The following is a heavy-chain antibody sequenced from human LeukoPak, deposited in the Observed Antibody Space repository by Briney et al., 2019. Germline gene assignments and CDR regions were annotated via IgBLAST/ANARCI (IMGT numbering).Heavy chain of an antibody. D-gene: IGHD3-10*01. Sequence: PSETLSLTCTVSGGSISSGGYYWSWIRQHPGKGLEWIGYMYYSGSTYYNPSLKSRVTISVDTSKNQFSLKLSSVTAADTAVYYCAVAGKYGSGILDYWGQGTLVTVSS. CDR1: GGSISSGGYY. J-gene: IGHJ4*02. CDR3: AVAGKYGSGILDY. V-gene: IGHV4-31*03. CDR2: MYYSGST.